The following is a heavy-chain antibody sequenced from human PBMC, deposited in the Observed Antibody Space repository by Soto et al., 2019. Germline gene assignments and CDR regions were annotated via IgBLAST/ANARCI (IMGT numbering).Heavy chain of an antibody. CDR1: GFTFSSYG. CDR2: ISYDGSNK. J-gene: IGHJ4*02. D-gene: IGHD6-19*01. V-gene: IGHV3-30*18. CDR3: AKDGSGWSYYFDD. Sequence: PGGSLRLSCAASGFTFSSYGMHWVRQAPGKGLEWVAVISYDGSNKYYADSVKGRFTISRDNSKNTLYLQMNSLRAEDTAVYYGAKDGSGWSYYFDDWGQGTLVTVSS.